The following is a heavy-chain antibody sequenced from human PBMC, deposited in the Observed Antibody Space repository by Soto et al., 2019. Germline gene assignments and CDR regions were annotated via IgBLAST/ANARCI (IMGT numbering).Heavy chain of an antibody. J-gene: IGHJ4*02. D-gene: IGHD3-10*01. Sequence: PGGSLRLSCVVSGFSFGDFGMYWVRQAPGKGLEWVAVISYDGSNKYYADSVKGRFTISRDNSKNTLFLLMDSLRPEDTAVYYCAKGGPYTLEGSGLDYWGQGTLGTVSS. CDR1: GFSFGDFG. V-gene: IGHV3-30*18. CDR3: AKGGPYTLEGSGLDY. CDR2: ISYDGSNK.